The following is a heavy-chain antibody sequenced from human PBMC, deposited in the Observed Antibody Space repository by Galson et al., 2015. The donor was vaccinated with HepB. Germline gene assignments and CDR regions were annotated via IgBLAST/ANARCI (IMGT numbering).Heavy chain of an antibody. CDR2: IYTSGST. D-gene: IGHD3-22*01. Sequence: TLSLTCTVSGGSISSGSYYWSWIRQPAGKGLEWIGRIYTSGSTNYNPSLKSRVTISVDTSKNQFSLKLSSVTAADTAVYYCARPTYYYDSSGYWDAFDIWGQGTMVTVSS. CDR1: GGSISSGSYY. CDR3: ARPTYYYDSSGYWDAFDI. J-gene: IGHJ3*02. V-gene: IGHV4-61*02.